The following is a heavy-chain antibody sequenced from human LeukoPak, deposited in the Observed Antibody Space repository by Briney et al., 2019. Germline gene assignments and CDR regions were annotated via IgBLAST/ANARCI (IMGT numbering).Heavy chain of an antibody. V-gene: IGHV1-3*01. D-gene: IGHD2-8*01. CDR1: GYTFTSYA. CDR2: INAGNGNT. CDR3: ARDRYCTNGVCSYYFDY. J-gene: IGHJ4*02. Sequence: ASVKVSCKASGYTFTSYAMHWVRQAPGQRLEWMGWINAGNGNTKYSQKFQGRVTITRDTSAGTAYMELSSLRSEDTAVYYCARDRYCTNGVCSYYFDYWGQGTLVTVSS.